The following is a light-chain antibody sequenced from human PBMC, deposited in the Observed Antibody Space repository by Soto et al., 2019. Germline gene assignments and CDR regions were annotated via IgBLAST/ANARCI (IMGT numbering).Light chain of an antibody. CDR2: DAS. J-gene: IGKJ1*01. CDR3: QQYNSYSPAT. Sequence: DIQMTQSPSMLSASVGDRVTIACRASQSIRRWLAWYQQKPGKAPKLLIFDASTLESGVPSRFSGRGSETEFTLTISCLQPDDFATYYCQQYNSYSPATFGQGTKVEI. V-gene: IGKV1-5*01. CDR1: QSIRRW.